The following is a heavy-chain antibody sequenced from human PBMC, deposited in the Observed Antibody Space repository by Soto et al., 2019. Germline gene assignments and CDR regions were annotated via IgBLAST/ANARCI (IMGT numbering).Heavy chain of an antibody. CDR1: GYTFPSYS. V-gene: IGHV1-18*01. CDR2: INVYNGNT. J-gene: IGHJ4*02. Sequence: AAEVKVSCKASGYTFPSYSISWVRQAPGQGLEWMGWINVYNGNTKYAQKFQGRVTMTTDTSTSTVYMELRSLSSDDTPVYYSARDGVAVTTGIYGYWGPGTLVTVSS. D-gene: IGHD4-4*01. CDR3: ARDGVAVTTGIYGY.